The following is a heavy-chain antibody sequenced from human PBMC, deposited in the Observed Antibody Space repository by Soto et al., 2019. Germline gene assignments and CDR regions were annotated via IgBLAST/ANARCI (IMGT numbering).Heavy chain of an antibody. J-gene: IGHJ4*02. CDR3: ARGSPSSGWGFDY. Sequence: QVQLVQSGAEVKKPGASVKVSCKASGYTFTSYAMHWVRQAPGQRLEWMGWINAGNGNTKYSQKFQGRVTITRDTSASTAYMELSSLRSEDTAVYYCARGSPSSGWGFDYWGQGTLVTVSS. V-gene: IGHV1-3*01. CDR1: GYTFTSYA. D-gene: IGHD6-19*01. CDR2: INAGNGNT.